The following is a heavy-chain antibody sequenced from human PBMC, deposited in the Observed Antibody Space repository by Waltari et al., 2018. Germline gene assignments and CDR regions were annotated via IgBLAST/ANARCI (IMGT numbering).Heavy chain of an antibody. CDR1: GGTFSSYA. CDR3: ARDHHSDCPGGVCFHFDY. Sequence: QVQLVQSGAEVKKPGSSVKVSCKASGGTFSSYAISWVRQAPGQGLEYMGRINPERGATDYAQKFEGRVTMTRDTSINTAYMERSSLTPDDTAVFYCARDHHSDCPGGVCFHFDYWGQGTLVTVSS. CDR2: INPERGAT. V-gene: IGHV1-2*06. J-gene: IGHJ4*02. D-gene: IGHD2-8*02.